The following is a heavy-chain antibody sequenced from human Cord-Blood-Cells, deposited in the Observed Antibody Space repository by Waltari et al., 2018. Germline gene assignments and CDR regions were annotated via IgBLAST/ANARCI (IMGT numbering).Heavy chain of an antibody. CDR1: GGSFSGYY. CDR2: INPSGRT. V-gene: IGHV4-34*01. D-gene: IGHD2-8*01. CDR3: ARNKWGKDY. Sequence: QVQLQQWGAGLLKPSETLSLTCAVYGGSFSGYYWSGIRQPPGKGLEWFGEINPSGRTNYSPSLKSRVTISVDTSKNQFSLKLSSVTAADTAVYYCARNKWGKDYWGQGTLVTVSS. J-gene: IGHJ4*02.